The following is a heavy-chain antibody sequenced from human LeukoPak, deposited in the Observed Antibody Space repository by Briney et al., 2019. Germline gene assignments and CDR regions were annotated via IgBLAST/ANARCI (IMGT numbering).Heavy chain of an antibody. CDR2: IRYDGSEK. CDR1: GFTFRSFG. Sequence: GGSLRLSCAASGFTFRSFGMHWVRQAPGKGLEWVAFIRYDGSEKYYADSVKGRFTISRDNSKNTLYLQMNSLRVEDTAVYYCAKGASSWSRTYFDFWGQGTLVTVSS. CDR3: AKGASSWSRTYFDF. V-gene: IGHV3-30*02. J-gene: IGHJ4*02. D-gene: IGHD6-13*01.